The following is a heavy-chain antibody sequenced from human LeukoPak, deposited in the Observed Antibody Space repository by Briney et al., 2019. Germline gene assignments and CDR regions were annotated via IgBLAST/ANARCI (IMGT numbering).Heavy chain of an antibody. CDR3: ASDIVVVPDHLDY. J-gene: IGHJ4*02. Sequence: ASVKVSCRASGGTFSSYAISWVRQAPGQGLEWMGGIIPIFGTANYAQKFQGRVTITADESTNTAYMELRSLRSDDTAVYYCASDIVVVPDHLDYWGQGTLVTVSS. D-gene: IGHD2-2*01. V-gene: IGHV1-69*13. CDR1: GGTFSSYA. CDR2: IIPIFGTA.